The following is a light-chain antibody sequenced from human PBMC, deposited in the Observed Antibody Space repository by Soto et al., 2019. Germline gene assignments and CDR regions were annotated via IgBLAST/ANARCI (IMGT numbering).Light chain of an antibody. V-gene: IGKV1-39*01. CDR3: PQSYSLPLN. CDR1: QSISDY. J-gene: IGKJ3*01. Sequence: DIQMTQSPSSLSASVGDRVAITCRSSQSISDYLNWYQQKPGKALKLVIFGVSNFQSGVPPRLSAGGFGSEFSLTLGGLHLSGFPIYFDPQSYSLPLNCGPGTKVDV. CDR2: GVS.